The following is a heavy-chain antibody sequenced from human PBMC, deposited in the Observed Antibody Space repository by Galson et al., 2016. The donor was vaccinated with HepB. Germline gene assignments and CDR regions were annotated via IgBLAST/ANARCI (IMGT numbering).Heavy chain of an antibody. CDR3: ARDSIVGFRERGGTDV. Sequence: SLRLSCAASGFIFNDYHMAWIRQAPGRGPEWVSQIRDSGDFPYYADSVRGRFTISRDNAKNLIFLQMTSLRVDDTAIYYCARDSIVGFRERGGTDVGGRGTTVIVSS. V-gene: IGHV3-11*01. CDR1: GFIFNDYH. J-gene: IGHJ6*04. CDR2: IRDSGDFP. D-gene: IGHD3-10*01.